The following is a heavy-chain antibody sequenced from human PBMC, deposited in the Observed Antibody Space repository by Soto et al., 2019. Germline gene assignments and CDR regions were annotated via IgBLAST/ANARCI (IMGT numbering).Heavy chain of an antibody. CDR3: VRHGGRLFDY. CDR1: DGFISSSNY. CDR2: VYHNGGP. V-gene: IGHV4-4*02. D-gene: IGHD2-15*01. J-gene: IGHJ4*02. Sequence: SETLSLTCAVSDGFISSSNYWSWVRQPPGKGLEWIGQVYHNGGPSYNPSLRSRVTMSIGKSKNQFSLNLSAVTAADTAVYFCVRHGGRLFDYWGPGHLVTVSS.